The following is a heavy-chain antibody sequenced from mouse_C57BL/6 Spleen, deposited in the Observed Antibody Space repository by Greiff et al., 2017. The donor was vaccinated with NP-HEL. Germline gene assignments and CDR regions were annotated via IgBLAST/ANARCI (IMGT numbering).Heavy chain of an antibody. Sequence: EVQLQQSGPELVKPGASVKISCTASGYTFTDYYMNWVKQSHGKSLEWIGDINPNNGGTSYNQKFKGKATLTVDTSSSTAYMELRSLASEDSAVYYCAGGSREAMDYWGQGTSVTVSS. CDR2: INPNNGGT. J-gene: IGHJ4*01. CDR1: GYTFTDYY. CDR3: AGGSREAMDY. D-gene: IGHD1-3*01. V-gene: IGHV1-26*01.